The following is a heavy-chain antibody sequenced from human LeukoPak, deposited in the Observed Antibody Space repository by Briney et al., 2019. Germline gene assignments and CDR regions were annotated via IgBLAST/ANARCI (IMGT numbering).Heavy chain of an antibody. CDR1: GYSISSGYY. Sequence: PSETLSLTCTVSGYSISSGYYWGWIRQPPGKGLEWIANIYHSGNTYYNPSLKSRVTISVDTSRNQFSLKLSSVTAADTAVYYCARLSELDDSSGSYYFDYWGQGTLVTVSS. J-gene: IGHJ4*02. CDR3: ARLSELDDSSGSYYFDY. CDR2: IYHSGNT. D-gene: IGHD3-22*01. V-gene: IGHV4-38-2*02.